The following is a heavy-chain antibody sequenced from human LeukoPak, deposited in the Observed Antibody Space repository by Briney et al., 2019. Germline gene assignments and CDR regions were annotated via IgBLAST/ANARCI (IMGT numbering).Heavy chain of an antibody. V-gene: IGHV4-59*08. D-gene: IGHD5-18*01. CDR2: IYYSGST. CDR1: GGSISSYY. CDR3: ARHLPGYSYGDDDAFDI. Sequence: SETLSLTCTVSGGSISSYYWSWLRQPPGKALEWMGYIYYSGSTNYHPSLKSRVTISVDTSKNQFSLKLSSVTAADTAVYYCARHLPGYSYGDDDAFDIWGQGTMVTVSS. J-gene: IGHJ3*02.